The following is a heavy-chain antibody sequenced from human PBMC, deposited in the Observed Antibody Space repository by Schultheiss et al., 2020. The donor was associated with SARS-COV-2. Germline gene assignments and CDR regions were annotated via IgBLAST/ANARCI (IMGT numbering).Heavy chain of an antibody. CDR3: ARVGRSYYGSGSPNWFDP. J-gene: IGHJ5*02. CDR1: GGSISSYY. CDR2: IYYSGST. Sequence: SETLSLTCTVSGGSISSYYWSWIRQPSGKGLEWIGYIYYSGSTNYNPSLKSRVTISVDTSKNQFSLKLSSVTAADTAVYYCARVGRSYYGSGSPNWFDPWGQGTLVTVS. D-gene: IGHD3-10*01. V-gene: IGHV4-59*01.